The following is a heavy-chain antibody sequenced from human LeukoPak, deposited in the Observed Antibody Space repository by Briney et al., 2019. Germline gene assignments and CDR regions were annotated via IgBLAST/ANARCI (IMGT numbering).Heavy chain of an antibody. CDR3: AKHYYGSGSYYTDNWFDP. CDR2: ISSSSSTI. J-gene: IGHJ5*02. Sequence: GGSLRLSCAASGFTFSSYSMNWVRQAPGKGLEWVSYISSSSSTIYYSDSVKGRFTFSRDNAKNSLYLQMNSLRAEDTAVYYCAKHYYGSGSYYTDNWFDPWGQGTLVTVSS. V-gene: IGHV3-48*01. D-gene: IGHD3-10*01. CDR1: GFTFSSYS.